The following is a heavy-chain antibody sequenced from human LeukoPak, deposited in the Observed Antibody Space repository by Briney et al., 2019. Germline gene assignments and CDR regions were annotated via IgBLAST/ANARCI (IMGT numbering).Heavy chain of an antibody. CDR3: AKAVQYQLLLIGNYFDY. Sequence: GGSLRLSCAASGFTFSSYWMSWVRQAPGKGLEWVANIKQDGSEKYYVDSVKGRFTISRDNAKNSLYLQMNSLRAEDTAVYYCAKAVQYQLLLIGNYFDYWGQGTLVTVSS. CDR2: IKQDGSEK. CDR1: GFTFSSYW. D-gene: IGHD2-2*01. V-gene: IGHV3-7*03. J-gene: IGHJ4*02.